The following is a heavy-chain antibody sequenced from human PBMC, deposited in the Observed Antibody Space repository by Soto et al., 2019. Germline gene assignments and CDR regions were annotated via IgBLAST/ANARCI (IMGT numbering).Heavy chain of an antibody. Sequence: GGSLRLSCAASGFTFSSYAMHWVRQAPGKGLEWVAVISYDGSNKYYADSVKGRFTISRDNSKNTLYLQMNSLRAEDTAVYYCARDTDYYDSTQLDPGWFDPWGQGTLVTVSS. CDR3: ARDTDYYDSTQLDPGWFDP. J-gene: IGHJ5*02. CDR2: ISYDGSNK. CDR1: GFTFSSYA. D-gene: IGHD3-22*01. V-gene: IGHV3-30-3*01.